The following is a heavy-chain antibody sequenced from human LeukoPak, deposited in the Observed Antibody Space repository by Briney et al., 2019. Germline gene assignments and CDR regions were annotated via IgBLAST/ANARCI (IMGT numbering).Heavy chain of an antibody. CDR2: MNPNSGNT. CDR1: GYTFTSYD. V-gene: IGHV1-8*01. Sequence: GASLKVSCKASGYTFTSYDINWVRQATGQGLEWMGWMNPNSGNTGYAQKFQGRVTMTRNTSISTAYMELSSLRSEDTAVYYCARQDSGSYYRRGETDAFDIWGQGTMVTVSS. CDR3: ARQDSGSYYRRGETDAFDI. D-gene: IGHD1-26*01. J-gene: IGHJ3*02.